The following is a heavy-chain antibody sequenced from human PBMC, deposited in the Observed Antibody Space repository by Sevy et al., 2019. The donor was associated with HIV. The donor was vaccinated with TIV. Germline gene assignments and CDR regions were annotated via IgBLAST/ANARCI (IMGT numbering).Heavy chain of an antibody. CDR3: VGGAVPGTGDWFDP. V-gene: IGHV3-7*04. Sequence: GGSLRLSCAASGFIFSDYWMSWVRQAPGKGLDWVANIKHDGSERYYAHSVKGRFTISRDNAKNSLFLQTNNLRPEDAAVYYCVGGAVPGTGDWFDPWGQGTLVTVSS. CDR2: IKHDGSER. J-gene: IGHJ5*02. CDR1: GFIFSDYW. D-gene: IGHD6-19*01.